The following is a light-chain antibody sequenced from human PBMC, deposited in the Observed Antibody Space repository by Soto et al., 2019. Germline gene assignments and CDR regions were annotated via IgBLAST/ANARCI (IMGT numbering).Light chain of an antibody. CDR2: DAS. Sequence: VVTQSAAALSVSPGERAILSCRASQSIRINLAWYQQKPGQAPRLLIYDASNRANGIPARFSGSGSGKDFTLTISSLEPDDFAVYYCQQRSNWPTFAQ. J-gene: IGKJ1*01. CDR3: QQRSNWPT. CDR1: QSIRIN. V-gene: IGKV3-11*01.